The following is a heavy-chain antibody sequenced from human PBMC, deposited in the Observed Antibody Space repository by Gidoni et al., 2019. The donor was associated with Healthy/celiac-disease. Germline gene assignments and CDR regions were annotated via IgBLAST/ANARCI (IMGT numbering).Heavy chain of an antibody. CDR1: GFTFSSYG. D-gene: IGHD3-22*01. CDR2: ISYDGSNK. V-gene: IGHV3-30*18. J-gene: IGHJ4*02. CDR3: AKDPYDSSGYYLN. Sequence: QVQLVASGGGVVQPGRSLRLPCAASGFTFSSYGMHWVRQAPGKGLEWVAGISYDGSNKYYADSVKGRFTISRDNSKNTLYLQMNSLRAEDTAVYYCAKDPYDSSGYYLNWGQGTLVTVSS.